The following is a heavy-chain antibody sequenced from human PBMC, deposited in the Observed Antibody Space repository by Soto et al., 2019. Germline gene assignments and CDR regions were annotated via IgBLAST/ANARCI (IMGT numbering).Heavy chain of an antibody. Sequence: SETLSLTCTVSGGSISSYYWSWIRQPPGKGLEWIGYIYYSGSTNYNPSLKSRVTISVDTSKNQFSLKLSSVTAADTAVYYCASSNIAAAGFYYYGMDVWGRGTTVTSP. V-gene: IGHV4-59*01. CDR2: IYYSGST. J-gene: IGHJ6*02. D-gene: IGHD6-13*01. CDR1: GGSISSYY. CDR3: ASSNIAAAGFYYYGMDV.